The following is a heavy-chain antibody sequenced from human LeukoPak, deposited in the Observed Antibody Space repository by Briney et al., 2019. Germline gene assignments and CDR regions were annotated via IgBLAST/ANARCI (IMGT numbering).Heavy chain of an antibody. D-gene: IGHD5-24*01. Sequence: ASVKVSCKASGGSFTFTSHAISWVRQAPGQGLEWMGIINPSGGSTSYAQKFQGRVTMTRDMSTSTVYMELSSLRPEDTAVYYCARGGGGDGYNFDYWGQGTLVTVSS. V-gene: IGHV1-46*01. CDR3: ARGGGGDGYNFDY. CDR2: INPSGGST. J-gene: IGHJ4*02. CDR1: GGSFTFTSHA.